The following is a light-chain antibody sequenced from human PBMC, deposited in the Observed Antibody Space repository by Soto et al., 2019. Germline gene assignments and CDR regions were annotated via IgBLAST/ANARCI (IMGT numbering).Light chain of an antibody. V-gene: IGLV2-14*03. CDR3: CSFAGNYIYV. CDR2: NVY. J-gene: IGLJ1*01. CDR1: SSDVGAYNF. Sequence: QSALTQPASVSGSPGQSITISCTGTSSDVGAYNFVSWHQQHPGKAPKLMIYNVYDRPSGISYRFSGSKSGNTASLTISGLQSEDEADYYCCSFAGNYIYVFGTGTKVTVL.